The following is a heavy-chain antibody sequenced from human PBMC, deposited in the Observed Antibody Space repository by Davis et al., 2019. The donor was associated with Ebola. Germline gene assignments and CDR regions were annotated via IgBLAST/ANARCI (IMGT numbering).Heavy chain of an antibody. CDR2: VSDSSTTI. D-gene: IGHD7-27*01. CDR1: GFTFSAYS. CDR3: ATDRNWDFGY. V-gene: IGHV3-48*02. Sequence: ESPNIPCAAPGFTFSAYSMNWVRQAPGKGLEWVSYVSDSSTTIYYADSVKGRFTISRDNAKNSLYLQMNSLRDEDTAVYYCATDRNWDFGYWGQGTLVTVSS. J-gene: IGHJ4*02.